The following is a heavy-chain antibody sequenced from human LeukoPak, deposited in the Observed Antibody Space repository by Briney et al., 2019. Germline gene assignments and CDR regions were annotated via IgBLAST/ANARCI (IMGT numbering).Heavy chain of an antibody. CDR1: GFTFSSYW. CDR3: ARTAYPSYYGYDY. J-gene: IGHJ4*02. V-gene: IGHV3-74*01. CDR2: INTDGTTT. Sequence: GGSLRLSCAASGFTFSSYWVHWVRQAPGRGLVWVSRINTDGTTTTYADSVKGRFTISRNNAEKSVYLQMNSLGVEDTAVYYCARTAYPSYYGYDYWGQGALVTVS. D-gene: IGHD3-10*01.